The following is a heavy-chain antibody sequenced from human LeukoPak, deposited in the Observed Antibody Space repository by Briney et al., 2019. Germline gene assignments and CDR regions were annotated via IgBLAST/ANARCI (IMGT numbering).Heavy chain of an antibody. Sequence: GASVKVSCKASGGTFSSYAISWVRQAPGQGLEWMGGIIPIFGTANYAQKFQGRVTITTDESTSTAYMELSSLRSEDTAVYYCARALGYCSSTSCQYYYYYYMDVWGKGTTVTVSS. CDR2: IIPIFGTA. D-gene: IGHD2-2*01. CDR1: GGTFSSYA. J-gene: IGHJ6*03. CDR3: ARALGYCSSTSCQYYYYYYMDV. V-gene: IGHV1-69*05.